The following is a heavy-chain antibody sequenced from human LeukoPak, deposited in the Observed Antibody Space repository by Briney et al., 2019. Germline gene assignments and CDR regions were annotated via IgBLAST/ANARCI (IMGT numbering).Heavy chain of an antibody. CDR2: IYWDDDK. CDR3: ARSEIKNYYDSSGYYPQ. Sequence: SGPTLVKPTQTLTLTCTFSGFSLSTSGVGVGWIRQPPGKALEWLALIYWDDDKRCRPSLKNRLTITQDTSKNQVVLTMTNMDPVETATYYCARSEIKNYYDSSGYYPQWGQGTLVTVSS. V-gene: IGHV2-5*02. CDR1: GFSLSTSGVG. D-gene: IGHD3-22*01. J-gene: IGHJ4*02.